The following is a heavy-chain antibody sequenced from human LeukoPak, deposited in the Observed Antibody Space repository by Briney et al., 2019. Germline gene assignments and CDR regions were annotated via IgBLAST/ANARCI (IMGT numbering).Heavy chain of an antibody. V-gene: IGHV1-2*02. CDR1: GYTFTGYY. J-gene: IGHJ4*02. CDR2: INPNSGGT. Sequence: ASVKVSCKASGYTFTGYYMHWVRQAPAQGLEWVGWINPNSGGTNYAQKFQGRITMTRDTSISTAYMELSRLRSDDTAVYYCARGEPRHIVVVPAGVPDHWGQGTLVTVSS. CDR3: ARGEPRHIVVVPAGVPDH. D-gene: IGHD2-2*01.